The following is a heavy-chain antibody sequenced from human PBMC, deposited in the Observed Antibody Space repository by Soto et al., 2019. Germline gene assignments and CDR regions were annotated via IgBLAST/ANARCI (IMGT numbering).Heavy chain of an antibody. CDR3: AKEDNLGPKTGYAFDP. D-gene: IGHD5-12*01. Sequence: SQTLSLTCAISGDSVSSNTASWNWIRQSPSRGLEWLGRTYFRSKWYNDYAVSVKSRIIINPDTSNNQFSLRLNSVTPEDTAVYFCAKEDNLGPKTGYAFDPWGQGIMVTVSS. CDR2: TYFRSKWYN. J-gene: IGHJ5*02. CDR1: GDSVSSNTAS. V-gene: IGHV6-1*01.